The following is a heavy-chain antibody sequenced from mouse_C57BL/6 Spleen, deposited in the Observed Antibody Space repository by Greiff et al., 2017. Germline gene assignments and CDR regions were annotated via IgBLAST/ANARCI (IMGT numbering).Heavy chain of an antibody. CDR3: ATYDYGSAWFAY. J-gene: IGHJ3*01. Sequence: QVQLKESGTELVKPGASVKLSCKASGYTFTSYWMHWVKQRPGQGLEWIGNINPSNGGTNYNEKFKGKATLTVDQSSSTAYMQLNSLTSEDSAVYYCATYDYGSAWFAYWGQGTLVTVSA. D-gene: IGHD2-4*01. CDR1: GYTFTSYW. V-gene: IGHV1-53*01. CDR2: INPSNGGT.